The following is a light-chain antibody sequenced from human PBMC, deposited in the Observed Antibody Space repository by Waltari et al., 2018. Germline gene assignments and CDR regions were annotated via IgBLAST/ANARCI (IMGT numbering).Light chain of an antibody. J-gene: IGLJ2*01. CDR3: SSYTRVSASVI. CDR1: SSDIGTYNY. Sequence: QSALTQPASVSGSPGQSITISCTGTSSDIGTYNYASLYQQHPGRAPKLIIYDANKRPAGVSVRFAGSKAGNTAALTSSGRQAEDEADYYCSSYTRVSASVIFGGGTKLTVL. V-gene: IGLV2-14*01. CDR2: DAN.